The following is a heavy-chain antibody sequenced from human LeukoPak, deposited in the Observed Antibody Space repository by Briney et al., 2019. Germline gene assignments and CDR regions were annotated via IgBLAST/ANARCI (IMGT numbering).Heavy chain of an antibody. Sequence: GGSLRLSCAASGFSFSNYEMNWVRQAPGKGLEWISYITASSTTIYYADSVKGRFTISRDNAKNSLYLQMNGLRGEDTALYYCAKSHGDYGLLDYWGQGTLVTVSS. V-gene: IGHV3-48*03. CDR1: GFSFSNYE. CDR2: ITASSTTI. J-gene: IGHJ4*02. D-gene: IGHD4-17*01. CDR3: AKSHGDYGLLDY.